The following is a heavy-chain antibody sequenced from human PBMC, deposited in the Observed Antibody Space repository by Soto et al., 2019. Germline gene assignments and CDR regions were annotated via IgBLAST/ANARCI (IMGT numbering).Heavy chain of an antibody. CDR1: GFRFSTYV. D-gene: IGHD3-22*01. V-gene: IGHV3-30*18. Sequence: GGSLRLSCAASGFRFSTYVMHWVRQAPGKGLEWVAVKSYDASYKYYADSVKGRFTISRENSKNTLYLQMNSLRAEDTAVYYCAKDTYFYDNSGSFDYWGQGTLVTVSS. CDR3: AKDTYFYDNSGSFDY. CDR2: KSYDASYK. J-gene: IGHJ4*02.